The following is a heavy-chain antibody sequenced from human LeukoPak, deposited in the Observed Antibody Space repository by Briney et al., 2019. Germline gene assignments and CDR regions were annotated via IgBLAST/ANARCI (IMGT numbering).Heavy chain of an antibody. V-gene: IGHV1-46*01. D-gene: IGHD3-9*01. Sequence: ASVKVSCKASGYTFTSYYMHWVRQAPGQGLEWMGIINPSGGSTSYAQKFQGRVTMTRDTSTSTVSMELSSLRSEDTAVYYCARDRGPCDILTGSPSFYFDYWGQGTLVTVSS. CDR2: INPSGGST. J-gene: IGHJ4*02. CDR1: GYTFTSYY. CDR3: ARDRGPCDILTGSPSFYFDY.